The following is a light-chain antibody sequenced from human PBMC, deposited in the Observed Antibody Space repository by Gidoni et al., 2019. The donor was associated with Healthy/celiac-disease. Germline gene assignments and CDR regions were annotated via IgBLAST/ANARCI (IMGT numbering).Light chain of an antibody. CDR2: AAS. J-gene: IGKJ2*03. Sequence: DIQMTQSPSSLSASVGDRVTITCRASQSISSYLNWYQQKPGKAPKLLIYAASSLQSGVPSGFSGSGSGTDFTLTISSLQPEDFATYYCQQSYSRRSFGQGTKLEIK. CDR1: QSISSY. CDR3: QQSYSRRS. V-gene: IGKV1-39*01.